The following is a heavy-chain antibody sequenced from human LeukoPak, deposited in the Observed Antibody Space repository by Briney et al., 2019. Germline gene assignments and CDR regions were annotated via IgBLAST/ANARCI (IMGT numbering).Heavy chain of an antibody. CDR1: GGSISSSSYF. CDR3: ARYGGLKYGGYEKRFDY. D-gene: IGHD5-12*01. J-gene: IGHJ4*02. CDR2: IYYSGST. V-gene: IGHV4-39*01. Sequence: SETLSLTCTVSGGSISSSSYFWGWIRQPPGKGLDWIGSIYYSGSTYYNPSLESRVTISVDTSKNQFSLKLNSVTAADTAVYYCARYGGLKYGGYEKRFDYWGQGTLVTVSS.